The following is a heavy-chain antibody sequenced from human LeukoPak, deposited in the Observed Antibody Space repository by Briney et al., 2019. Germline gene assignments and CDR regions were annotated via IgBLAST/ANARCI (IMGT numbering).Heavy chain of an antibody. CDR1: GFTSSSYA. J-gene: IGHJ4*02. CDR2: ISASGGST. V-gene: IGHV3-23*01. Sequence: PGGSLRLSCAASGFTSSSYAMSWVRQAPGKGLEWVSAISASGGSTFYADSVKGRFTISRDNSKNTLYLQMNSLRAEDTALYYCAKGRGYSGYDFFDYWGQGTLVTVSS. D-gene: IGHD5-12*01. CDR3: AKGRGYSGYDFFDY.